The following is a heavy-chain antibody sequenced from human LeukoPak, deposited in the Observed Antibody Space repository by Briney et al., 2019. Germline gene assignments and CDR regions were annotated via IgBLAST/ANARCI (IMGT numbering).Heavy chain of an antibody. D-gene: IGHD5-24*01. CDR2: INHSGST. CDR3: ARRDGYNYYCFDY. V-gene: IGHV4-34*01. J-gene: IGHJ4*02. Sequence: SETLSLTCAVYGRSFSGYYWSWIRQPPGKGLEWIGEINHSGSTNYNPSLKSRVTISVDTSKNQFSLKLSSVTAADTAVYYCARRDGYNYYCFDYWGQGTLVTVSS. CDR1: GRSFSGYY.